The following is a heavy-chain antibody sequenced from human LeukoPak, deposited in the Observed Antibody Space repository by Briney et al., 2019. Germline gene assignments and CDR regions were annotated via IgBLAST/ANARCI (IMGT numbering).Heavy chain of an antibody. CDR1: GFTFSSYS. J-gene: IGHJ3*02. V-gene: IGHV3-21*01. CDR2: ISSSSSYI. Sequence: GGSLRLACAASGFTFSSYSMNWVRQAPGKGLEWVSSISSSSSYIYYADSVKGRFTISRDNAKNSLYLQMNSLRAEDTAVYYCARVGPSSKREDAFDIWGQGTMVTVSS. CDR3: ARVGPSSKREDAFDI. D-gene: IGHD6-6*01.